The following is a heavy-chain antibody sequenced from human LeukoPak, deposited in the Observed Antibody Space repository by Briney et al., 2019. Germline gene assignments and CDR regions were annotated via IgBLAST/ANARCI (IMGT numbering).Heavy chain of an antibody. J-gene: IGHJ4*02. V-gene: IGHV4-39*01. CDR2: IYYSGNT. D-gene: IGHD3-22*01. Sequence: TASETLSLTCTVSGGSLSSSSYYWGWICQPPGKGLEWIGSIYYSGNTYYNPSLKSRVTISVDTSKNQFSLKLTSVTAADTAVYYCARHKRAYYYDSSGYPDYWGRGTLVTVSS. CDR1: GGSLSSSSYY. CDR3: ARHKRAYYYDSSGYPDY.